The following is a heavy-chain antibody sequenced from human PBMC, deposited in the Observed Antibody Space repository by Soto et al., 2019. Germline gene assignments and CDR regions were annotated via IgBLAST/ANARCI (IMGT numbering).Heavy chain of an antibody. D-gene: IGHD3-16*01. V-gene: IGHV3-13*01. CDR1: GFTFSNYD. J-gene: IGHJ3*02. Sequence: ESGGGLVQPGGYLRLSCAASGFTFSNYDMHWVRQVTGKGLEWDSYITTGDDTSYPDSVQGRFTIARENAKNSLYLQMNNLGAGDTAIYYCARVAQDFGALDIWGQGTTVTVSS. CDR3: ARVAQDFGALDI. CDR2: ITTGDDT.